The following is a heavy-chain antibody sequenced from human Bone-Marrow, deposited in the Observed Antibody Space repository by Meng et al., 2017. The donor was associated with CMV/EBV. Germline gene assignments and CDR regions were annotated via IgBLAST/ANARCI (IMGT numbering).Heavy chain of an antibody. V-gene: IGHV1-8*01. CDR2: INPNSGNT. J-gene: IGHJ4*02. CDR1: GYTFTSYE. CDR3: ARSLAGDGYNR. Sequence: ASVKVSCKTSGYTFTSYEIIWVRQATGQGLEWMGRINPNSGNTGYAQKFQGRVTITRNTSISTAYMELSSLRSEDTAVYYCARSLAGDGYNRWGQGTLVTVSS. D-gene: IGHD5-24*01.